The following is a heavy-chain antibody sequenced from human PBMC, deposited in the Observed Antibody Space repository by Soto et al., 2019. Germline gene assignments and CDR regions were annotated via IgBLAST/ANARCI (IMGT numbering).Heavy chain of an antibody. CDR1: GGTFSSYA. CDR2: IIPIFGTA. Sequence: QVQLVQSGAEVQKPGSSVKVSCKASGGTFSSYAISWVRQAPGQGLEWMGGIIPIFGTANYAQKFQGRVTITADDSTSTAYMELSSLRSEDTAVYYCARKYQLPIGDYYYGMDVWGQGTTVTVSS. J-gene: IGHJ6*02. CDR3: ARKYQLPIGDYYYGMDV. D-gene: IGHD2-2*01. V-gene: IGHV1-69*01.